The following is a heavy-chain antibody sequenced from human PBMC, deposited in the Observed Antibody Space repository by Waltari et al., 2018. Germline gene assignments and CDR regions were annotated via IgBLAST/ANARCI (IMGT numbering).Heavy chain of an antibody. Sequence: EVQLLESGGGLVQPGGSLRLSCAASGFTFSSYAMSWVRQAPGQGVEWVSAISGSGGSTYYADSVKGRFTISRDNSKNTLYLQMNSLRAEDTAVYYCAKDGGVTYYDFWSGYTYGMDVWDQGTTVTVSS. CDR2: ISGSGGST. CDR3: AKDGGVTYYDFWSGYTYGMDV. D-gene: IGHD3-3*01. CDR1: GFTFSSYA. J-gene: IGHJ6*02. V-gene: IGHV3-23*01.